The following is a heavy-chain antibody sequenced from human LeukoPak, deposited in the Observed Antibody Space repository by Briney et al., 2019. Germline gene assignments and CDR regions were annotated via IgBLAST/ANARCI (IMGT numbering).Heavy chain of an antibody. Sequence: GSLRLSCAASGFTFSTYWMNWVRQAPGKGLEWVANIKPGGSEGYYVDSVKGRFTLSRDNAQNSLYLQMNSLRDDDTAVYYCARAKRPMVLDHWGQGTLVTVSS. CDR2: IKPGGSEG. CDR3: ARAKRPMVLDH. V-gene: IGHV3-7*03. CDR1: GFTFSTYW. J-gene: IGHJ4*02. D-gene: IGHD3-10*01.